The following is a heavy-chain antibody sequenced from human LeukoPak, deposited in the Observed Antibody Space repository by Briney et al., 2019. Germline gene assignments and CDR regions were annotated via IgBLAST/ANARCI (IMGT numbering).Heavy chain of an antibody. CDR2: IWYDGSNK. V-gene: IGHV3-33*01. CDR3: ARISGYSSGWYFYY. D-gene: IGHD6-19*01. J-gene: IGHJ4*02. Sequence: GRSLRLSCAASGFTFSSYGMHWVRQAPGKGLEWVAVIWYDGSNKYYADSVKGRFTISRDNSKNTLYLQMNSLRAEDTAVCYCARISGYSSGWYFYYWGQGTLVTVSS. CDR1: GFTFSSYG.